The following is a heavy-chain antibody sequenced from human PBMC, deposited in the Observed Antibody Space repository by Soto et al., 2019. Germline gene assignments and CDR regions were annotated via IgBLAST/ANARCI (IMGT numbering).Heavy chain of an antibody. CDR2: INAGNGNT. J-gene: IGHJ6*02. Sequence: GASVKVSCKASGYTFTSYAMHWVRQAPGQRLEWMGWINAGNGNTKYSQKFQGRVTITRDTSASTAYMELSSLRSEDTAVYYCARDRLGYCSSASCYRGELSSYGMDVWGQGTTVTVSS. CDR3: ARDRLGYCSSASCYRGELSSYGMDV. V-gene: IGHV1-3*01. CDR1: GYTFTSYA. D-gene: IGHD2-2*02.